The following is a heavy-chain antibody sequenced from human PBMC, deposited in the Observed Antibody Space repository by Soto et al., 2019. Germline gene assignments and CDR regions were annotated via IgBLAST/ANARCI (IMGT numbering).Heavy chain of an antibody. CDR2: ISTYKGNT. J-gene: IGHJ3*02. D-gene: IGHD6-13*01. CDR1: GYTFTSYG. CDR3: ARDPGYSTTWHQAFDI. Sequence: QVQLVQSGAEVKKPGASVKVSCKAPGYTFTSYGITWVRQAPGQGPEWMGRISTYKGNTNYVQKLQGRVTMTPDTSANTAYMVLRSLTYDDTAVYFCARDPGYSTTWHQAFDIWGQGTMVTVSS. V-gene: IGHV1-18*01.